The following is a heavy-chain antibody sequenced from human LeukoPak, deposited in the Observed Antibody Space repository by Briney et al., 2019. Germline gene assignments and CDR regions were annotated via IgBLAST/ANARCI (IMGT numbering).Heavy chain of an antibody. J-gene: IGHJ4*02. CDR2: ISHDGSNK. CDR3: AKTWAVAGTVFDY. Sequence: GGSLRLSCAASEFTFSRYAMHWVRQAPGKGLEWVAVISHDGSNKYYADSVKGRFTISRDNSQNTLYVQMNSLRAEDTAVYYCAKTWAVAGTVFDYWGQGTLVTVSS. CDR1: EFTFSRYA. D-gene: IGHD6-19*01. V-gene: IGHV3-30*04.